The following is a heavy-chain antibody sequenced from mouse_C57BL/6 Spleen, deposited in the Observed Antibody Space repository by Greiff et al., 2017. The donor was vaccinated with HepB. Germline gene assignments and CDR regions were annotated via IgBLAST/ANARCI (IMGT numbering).Heavy chain of an antibody. CDR1: GYTFTSYW. Sequence: QVQLQQPGAELVRPGSSVKLSCKASGYTFTSYWMHWVKQRPIQGLEWIGNIDPSDSETHYNQKFKDKATLTVEKSSSTAYMQLSSLTSEDSAVYYCARAYYYGSSSGFAYWGQGTLVTVSA. J-gene: IGHJ3*01. D-gene: IGHD1-1*01. CDR2: IDPSDSET. V-gene: IGHV1-52*01. CDR3: ARAYYYGSSSGFAY.